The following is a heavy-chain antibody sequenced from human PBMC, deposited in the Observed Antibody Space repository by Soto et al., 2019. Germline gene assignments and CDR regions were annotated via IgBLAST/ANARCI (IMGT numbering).Heavy chain of an antibody. V-gene: IGHV3-48*03. CDR1: GFTFSSYE. D-gene: IGHD1-7*01. Sequence: GVSLRLSCAASGFTFSSYEMNWVRQAPGKGLEWVSYISSSGSTIYYADSVKGRFTISRDNAKNSLYLQMNSLRAEDTAVYYCAAKRSGTGYYYYGMDVWGQGTTVTVSS. J-gene: IGHJ6*02. CDR3: AAKRSGTGYYYYGMDV. CDR2: ISSSGSTI.